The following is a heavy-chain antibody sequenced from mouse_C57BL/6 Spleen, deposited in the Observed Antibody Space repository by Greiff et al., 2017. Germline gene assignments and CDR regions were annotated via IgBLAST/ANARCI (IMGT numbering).Heavy chain of an antibody. Sequence: QVQLQQPGAELVKPGASVKMSCKASGYTFTSYWITWVKQRPGQGLEWIGDIYPGSGSTNYNEKLKSKATLTVDTSSSTASMQLSSLTSEDSAVYYCARERGLMVHDAWFAYWGQGTLVTVSA. D-gene: IGHD2-3*01. V-gene: IGHV1-55*01. J-gene: IGHJ3*01. CDR2: IYPGSGST. CDR1: GYTFTSYW. CDR3: ARERGLMVHDAWFAY.